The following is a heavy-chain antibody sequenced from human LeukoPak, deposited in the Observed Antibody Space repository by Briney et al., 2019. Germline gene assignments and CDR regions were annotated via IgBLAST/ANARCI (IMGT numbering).Heavy chain of an antibody. J-gene: IGHJ6*02. CDR3: ARGAAVAGTGLSSQQYYHGMDV. D-gene: IGHD6-19*01. V-gene: IGHV4-59*01. CDR2: IYYSGST. Sequence: PSETQSLTCTVSGGSISSYYWSWIRQPAGKGLEWIGYIYYSGSTNYNPSLKSRVTISIDTSKNQFSLKLSSVIAADTAVYYCARGAAVAGTGLSSQQYYHGMDVWGQGTTVTVSS. CDR1: GGSISSYY.